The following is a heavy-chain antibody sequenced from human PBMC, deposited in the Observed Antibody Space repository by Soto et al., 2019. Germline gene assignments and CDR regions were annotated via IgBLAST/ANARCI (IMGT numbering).Heavy chain of an antibody. V-gene: IGHV3-33*01. CDR3: TRSFGSCWYPDAFEI. J-gene: IGHJ3*02. Sequence: PGGSLRLSCAASGFTFSSYGMHWVRPAPGKGLEWVAVIWYDGSNKYYADSVKGRFTISRDNSKNTLYLQMNSLRAEDTAVYYWTRSFGSCWYPDAFEIWDQGSMFTVS. CDR2: IWYDGSNK. D-gene: IGHD2-15*01. CDR1: GFTFSSYG.